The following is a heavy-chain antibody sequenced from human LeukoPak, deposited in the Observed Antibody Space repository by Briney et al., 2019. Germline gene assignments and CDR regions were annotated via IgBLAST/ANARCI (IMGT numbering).Heavy chain of an antibody. CDR2: IYTSGST. V-gene: IGHV4-61*02. CDR3: ARAVGSSESNWFDP. CDR1: GGSISSGSYY. J-gene: IGHJ5*02. Sequence: SQTLSLTCTVSGGSISSGSYYWSWIRQPAGKGLEWIGRIYTSGSTNCNPSLKSRVTISVDRSKNQFSLKLSSVTAADTAVYYCARAVGSSESNWFDPWGQGTLATVSS. D-gene: IGHD1-26*01.